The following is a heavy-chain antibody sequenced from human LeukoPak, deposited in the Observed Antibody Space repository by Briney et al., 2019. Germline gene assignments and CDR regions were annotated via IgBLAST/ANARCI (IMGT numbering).Heavy chain of an antibody. Sequence: GGSLRLSCAASGFTFSDYYMSWIRQAPGKGLDWVSTITRTGSNTFYADSVKGRFTISRDNSNNTLYLQMNSLKVEDTAIYFCAKDMGGRLGPWGQGTLVTVSS. V-gene: IGHV3-23*01. CDR3: AKDMGGRLGP. J-gene: IGHJ5*02. D-gene: IGHD1-26*01. CDR2: ITRTGSNT. CDR1: GFTFSDYY.